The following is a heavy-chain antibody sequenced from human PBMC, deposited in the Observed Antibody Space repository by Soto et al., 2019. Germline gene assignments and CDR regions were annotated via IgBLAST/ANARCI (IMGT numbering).Heavy chain of an antibody. J-gene: IGHJ4*02. CDR2: IYYSGST. Sequence: SETLSLTCTVSGGSISSYYWSWIRQPPGKGLEWNGYIYYSGSTNYNPSLKSRVTISVDTSKNQFSLKLSSVTAADTAVYYCARLSSGYTYDYWGQGTLVTVSS. CDR3: ARLSSGYTYDY. V-gene: IGHV4-59*08. CDR1: GGSISSYY. D-gene: IGHD3-22*01.